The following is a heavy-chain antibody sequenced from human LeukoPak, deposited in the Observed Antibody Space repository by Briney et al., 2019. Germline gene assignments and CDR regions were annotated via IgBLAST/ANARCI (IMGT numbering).Heavy chain of an antibody. CDR2: IYYSGST. Sequence: SATLSLTCTVSGGSISSYYWSWIRQPPGKGLEWIGYIYYSGSTNYNPSLKSRVTISVDTSKNQFSLKLSSVTAADTAVYYCARQYFDYWGQGTLVTVSS. CDR3: ARQYFDY. V-gene: IGHV4-59*08. J-gene: IGHJ4*02. CDR1: GGSISSYY.